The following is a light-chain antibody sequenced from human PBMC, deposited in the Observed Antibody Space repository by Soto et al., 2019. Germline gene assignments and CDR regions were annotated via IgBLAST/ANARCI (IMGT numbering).Light chain of an antibody. CDR1: QDISSY. V-gene: IGKV1-39*01. CDR3: QQSYSTPPIT. J-gene: IGKJ5*01. Sequence: IQMTQSPSSLSASVGDRVTITCRASQDISSYLNWYQQKPGKAPKLLIYAASSLQSGVPSRFSGSGSGTDFTLTISSLQPEDFATYYCQQSYSTPPITFGQGTRLEIK. CDR2: AAS.